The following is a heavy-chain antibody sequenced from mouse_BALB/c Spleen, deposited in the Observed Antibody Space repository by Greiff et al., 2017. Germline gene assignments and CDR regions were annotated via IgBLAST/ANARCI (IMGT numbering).Heavy chain of an antibody. CDR2: INPSTGYT. V-gene: IGHV1-7*01. Sequence: QDQLQQSGAELAKPGASVKMSCKASGYTFTSYWMHWVKQRPGQGLEWIGYINPSTGYTEYNQKFKDKATLTADKSSSTAYMQLSSLTSEDSAVYYCARDFYFDYWGQGTTLTVSS. CDR3: ARDFYFDY. CDR1: GYTFTSYW. J-gene: IGHJ2*01.